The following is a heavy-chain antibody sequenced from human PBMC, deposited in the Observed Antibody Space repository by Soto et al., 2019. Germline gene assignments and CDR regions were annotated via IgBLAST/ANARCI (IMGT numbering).Heavy chain of an antibody. Sequence: LSLTCTVSGGSISSSSYYWGWIRQPPGKGLEWIGSIYYSGSTYYNPSLKSRVTISVDTSKNQFSLKLSSVTAADTAVYYCASSTIFGVDPYYYYGMDVWGQGTTVTVSS. V-gene: IGHV4-39*01. CDR2: IYYSGST. CDR1: GGSISSSSYY. D-gene: IGHD3-3*01. J-gene: IGHJ6*02. CDR3: ASSTIFGVDPYYYYGMDV.